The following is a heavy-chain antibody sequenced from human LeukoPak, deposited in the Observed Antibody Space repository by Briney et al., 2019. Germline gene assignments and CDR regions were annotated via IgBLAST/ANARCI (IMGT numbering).Heavy chain of an antibody. V-gene: IGHV1-69*13. CDR3: AKNGRGYSSDYFDY. CDR1: GGTFSSYA. Sequence: ASVKVSCKASGGTFSSYAISWVRQAPGQGLEWMGGIIPIFGTANYAQKFQGRVTITADESTSTAYMELNTLRPEDTAVYSCAKNGRGYSSDYFDYWGQGTLVAVSS. CDR2: IIPIFGTA. D-gene: IGHD5-18*01. J-gene: IGHJ4*02.